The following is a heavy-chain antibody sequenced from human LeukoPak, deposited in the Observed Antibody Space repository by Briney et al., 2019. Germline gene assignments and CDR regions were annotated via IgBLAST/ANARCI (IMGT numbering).Heavy chain of an antibody. J-gene: IGHJ4*02. D-gene: IGHD6-13*01. CDR2: IIPIFGTA. V-gene: IGHV1-69*13. Sequence: ASVTVSCTASGGTFSSYAISWVRQAPGQGLEWMGGIIPIFGTANYAQKFQGSVTITADESTSTAYMELSSLRSEDTAVYYCARDISVAAVGTMAFDYWGQGTLVTVSS. CDR3: ARDISVAAVGTMAFDY. CDR1: GGTFSSYA.